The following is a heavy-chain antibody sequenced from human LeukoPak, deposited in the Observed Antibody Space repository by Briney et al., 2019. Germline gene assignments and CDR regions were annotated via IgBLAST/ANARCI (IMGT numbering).Heavy chain of an antibody. CDR2: ISYDGTDK. V-gene: IGHV3-30*18. Sequence: GGSLRLSCAASGFTFSNYAMHWVRQAPGKGLEWVAVISYDGTDKYYADSVKGRFTVSRDNSKNTLFLQMNSLRAEDTAMYYCAKGEGGDSGWYGDYWGQGTLVTDSS. J-gene: IGHJ4*02. CDR1: GFTFSNYA. D-gene: IGHD6-19*01. CDR3: AKGEGGDSGWYGDY.